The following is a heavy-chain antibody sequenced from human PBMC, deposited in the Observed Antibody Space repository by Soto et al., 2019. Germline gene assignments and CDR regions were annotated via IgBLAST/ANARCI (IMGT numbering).Heavy chain of an antibody. J-gene: IGHJ4*02. D-gene: IGHD5-12*01. CDR3: AKDPEPGTTIPAGDDY. CDR2: ISGSGGST. Sequence: GGSLRLSCAASGFTFNTYAMSWVRQAPGKGLEWVSAISGSGGSTYYADSVKGRFTISRDNFKNTLYLQMNSLRAEDTAVYYCAKDPEPGTTIPAGDDYWGQGTMVTV. CDR1: GFTFNTYA. V-gene: IGHV3-23*01.